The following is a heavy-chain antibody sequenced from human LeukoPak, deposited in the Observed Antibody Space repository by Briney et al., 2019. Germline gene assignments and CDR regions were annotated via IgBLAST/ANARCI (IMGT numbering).Heavy chain of an antibody. Sequence: SETLSLTCTVSGGSISSSSYYWGWIRRPPGKGLEWIGSIYYSGSTYYNPSLKSRVTISVDPSKNQFSLKLSSVTAADTAVYYCARDGIAAAGTDYWGQGTLVTVSS. CDR3: ARDGIAAAGTDY. J-gene: IGHJ4*02. CDR1: GGSISSSSYY. CDR2: IYYSGST. V-gene: IGHV4-39*07. D-gene: IGHD6-13*01.